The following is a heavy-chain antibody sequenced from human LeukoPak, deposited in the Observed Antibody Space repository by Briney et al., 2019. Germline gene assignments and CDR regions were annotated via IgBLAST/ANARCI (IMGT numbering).Heavy chain of an antibody. V-gene: IGHV3-64D*06. D-gene: IGHD3-9*01. J-gene: IGHJ3*02. CDR1: GFTFSSYA. CDR3: VKGILRYFDSDAFDI. CDR2: ISSNGGST. Sequence: PGGSLRLSCSASGFTFSSYAMHWVRQAPGKGLEYVSAISSNGGSTYYADSVKGRFTISRGNSKNTLYLQMSSLRAEDTAVYYCVKGILRYFDSDAFDIWGQGTMVTVSS.